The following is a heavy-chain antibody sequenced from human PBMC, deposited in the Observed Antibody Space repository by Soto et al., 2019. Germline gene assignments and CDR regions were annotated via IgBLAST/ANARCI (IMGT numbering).Heavy chain of an antibody. CDR2: ISVFNGYA. V-gene: IGHV1-18*01. CDR3: SKNGTTWFAS. CDR1: GYSFHNSG. D-gene: IGHD1-1*01. J-gene: IGHJ5*01. Sequence: QVQLVQSGPELKKPGASVKVSCKTSGYSFHNSGISWVRQAPGQGLEWMGWISVFNGYAHYAQKFQGRVIMTADTFTNTAYMELRGLRSADPAMYSCSKNGTTWFASWGQGTPVTVSS.